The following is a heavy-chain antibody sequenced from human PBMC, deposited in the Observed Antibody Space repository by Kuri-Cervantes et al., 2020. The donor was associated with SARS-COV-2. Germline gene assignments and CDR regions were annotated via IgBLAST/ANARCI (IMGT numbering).Heavy chain of an antibody. CDR1: GYSISSGYY. D-gene: IGHD3-22*01. CDR3: ARGPDINTYYYAY. Sequence: SETLSLTCAVSGYSISSGYYWGWIRQPPGKGLEWIRSIYHSGSTYYNPSLKSRVTISVDTSKNQFSLKLSSVTAADTAVYYCARGPDINTYYYAYWGQGTRVTVSS. CDR2: IYHSGST. V-gene: IGHV4-38-2*01. J-gene: IGHJ4*02.